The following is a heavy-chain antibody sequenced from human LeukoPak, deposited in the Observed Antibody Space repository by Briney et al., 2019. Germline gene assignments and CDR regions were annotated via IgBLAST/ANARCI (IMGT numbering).Heavy chain of an antibody. Sequence: SGGSLRLSCAASGFTLNSYWMHWVRQAPGKGLVWVSRISIDGSITTYADSVKGRFTSSRDNAENTLYLQMNSLRGEDTAVYFCARESVAQGDWYFDLWGRGTLVTVSS. D-gene: IGHD6-19*01. CDR3: ARESVAQGDWYFDL. V-gene: IGHV3-74*01. CDR1: GFTLNSYW. J-gene: IGHJ2*01. CDR2: ISIDGSIT.